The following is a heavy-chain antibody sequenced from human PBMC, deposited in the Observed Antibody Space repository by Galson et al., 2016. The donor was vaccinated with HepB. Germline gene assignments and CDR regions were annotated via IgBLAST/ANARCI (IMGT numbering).Heavy chain of an antibody. CDR1: GFTFSYYG. CDR3: AKDLEMATKYNWFDP. Sequence: SLRLSCAASGFTFSYYGMHWVRQAPGKGLEWVAVISYDGSNEYYADSVKGRFTISRDNSQNTLYLQMISLRAEDTAMYYCAKDLEMATKYNWFDPWGQGTLVTVSS. V-gene: IGHV3-30*18. D-gene: IGHD5-24*01. CDR2: ISYDGSNE. J-gene: IGHJ5*02.